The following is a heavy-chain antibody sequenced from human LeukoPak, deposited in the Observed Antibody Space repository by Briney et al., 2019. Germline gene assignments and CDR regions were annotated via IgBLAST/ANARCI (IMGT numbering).Heavy chain of an antibody. Sequence: SVKVSCKASGGTFSSYAISWVRQAPGQGLEWMGGIIPIFGTANYAQKFQGRVTITADESTSTAYMELSSLRSEDTAVYHCARDPGPSIPAWGAFDLWGQGTMVTVSS. D-gene: IGHD6-6*01. V-gene: IGHV1-69*01. CDR2: IIPIFGTA. CDR1: GGTFSSYA. CDR3: ARDPGPSIPAWGAFDL. J-gene: IGHJ3*01.